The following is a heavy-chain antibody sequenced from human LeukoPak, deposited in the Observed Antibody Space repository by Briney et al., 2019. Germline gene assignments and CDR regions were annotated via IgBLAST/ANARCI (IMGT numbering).Heavy chain of an antibody. V-gene: IGHV4-34*01. CDR1: GGSFSDYY. Sequence: PSETLSPTCAVYGGSFSDYYWNWIRQSPGKGLEWIGEINHSGTTNYNPPLKSRVTISVDTSKNQFSLRLSSVTAADTAIYHCARGLRLPSRSTPAVPHVWSKGTTVTVSA. CDR3: ARGLRLPSRSTPAVPHV. CDR2: INHSGTT. J-gene: IGHJ6*04. D-gene: IGHD6-19*01.